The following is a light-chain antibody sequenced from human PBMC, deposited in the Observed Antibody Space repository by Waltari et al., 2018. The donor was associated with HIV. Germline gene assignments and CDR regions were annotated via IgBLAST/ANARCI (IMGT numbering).Light chain of an antibody. CDR1: SSNIGAGYD. CDR3: QSYDSSLSSSV. V-gene: IGLV1-40*01. J-gene: IGLJ3*02. CDR2: TNS. Sequence: QSVLTQPPSVSGAPGQRVTISCAGSSSNIGAGYDVHRYPQLPGPAPKLLIHTNSNRPSGVPDRFSGSKSGTLASLAITGLQAEDEADYYCQSYDSSLSSSVFGGGTKLTVL.